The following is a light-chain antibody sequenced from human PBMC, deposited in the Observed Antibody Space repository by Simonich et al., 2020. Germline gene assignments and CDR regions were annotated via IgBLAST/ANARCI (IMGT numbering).Light chain of an antibody. CDR1: KLGDKY. V-gene: IGLV3-1*01. CDR2: QDS. Sequence: SYELTQPPSVSVSPGQTASITCYGDKLGDKYACWYQQKPGQSPVLVIYQDSKRPSWIPERCSGSNSGNTATLTISGTQAMDEADYYCQAWDSSTAWVFGGGTKLTVL. CDR3: QAWDSSTAWV. J-gene: IGLJ3*02.